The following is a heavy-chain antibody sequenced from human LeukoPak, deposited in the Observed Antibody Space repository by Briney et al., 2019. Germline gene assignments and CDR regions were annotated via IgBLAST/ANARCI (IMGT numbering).Heavy chain of an antibody. Sequence: PEGPLRLSCAASGFTFSSHWMHWVRQAPGKGLEWVSRISTDGGITGYADSVKGRFTISRDNTKNMVWLQVNSLRAEDTAVYYCTRDRTTVTLFDSWGQGTLVIVSS. J-gene: IGHJ4*02. D-gene: IGHD4-17*01. CDR1: GFTFSSHW. V-gene: IGHV3-74*01. CDR3: TRDRTTVTLFDS. CDR2: ISTDGGIT.